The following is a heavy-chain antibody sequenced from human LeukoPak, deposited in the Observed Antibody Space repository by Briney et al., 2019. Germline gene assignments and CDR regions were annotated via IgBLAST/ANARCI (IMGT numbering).Heavy chain of an antibody. CDR3: ARGLSRSSSWYVHWFDP. CDR2: INHSGST. V-gene: IGHV4-34*01. J-gene: IGHJ5*02. D-gene: IGHD6-13*01. Sequence: SETLSLTCAVYGGSFSGYYWSWIRQPPGKGLEWIGEINHSGSTNYNPSLKSRVTISADTSKNQFSLKLSSVTAADTAVYYCARGLSRSSSWYVHWFDPWGQGTLVTVSS. CDR1: GGSFSGYY.